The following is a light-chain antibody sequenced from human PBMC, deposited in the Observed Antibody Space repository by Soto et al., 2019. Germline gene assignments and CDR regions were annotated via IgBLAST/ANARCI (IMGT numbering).Light chain of an antibody. V-gene: IGKV3-15*01. CDR3: QQYNNWPWT. CDR1: ESVSTY. CDR2: GAS. Sequence: EILLTQSTATLYLRQGERATISCRASESVSTYLAWYQQKPGQAPRLLIHGASTRATGFPARFSGSGSGTDFTLTISSLQSEDFAVYYCQQYNNWPWTFGQGTKVDIK. J-gene: IGKJ1*01.